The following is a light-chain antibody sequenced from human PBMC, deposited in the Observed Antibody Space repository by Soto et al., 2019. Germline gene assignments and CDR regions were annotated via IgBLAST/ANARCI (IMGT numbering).Light chain of an antibody. Sequence: QSVLTQPPSVSGAPGQRVTISCTGSSSNIGLGYDVHWYQQLPGTAPKLLIFGNNNRPSGVPDRFSGSKSGTSASLAITGLQAEDEADYYCQSYDSSLSGYGFGAGTKV. J-gene: IGLJ1*01. CDR2: GNN. CDR3: QSYDSSLSGYG. CDR1: SSNIGLGYD. V-gene: IGLV1-40*01.